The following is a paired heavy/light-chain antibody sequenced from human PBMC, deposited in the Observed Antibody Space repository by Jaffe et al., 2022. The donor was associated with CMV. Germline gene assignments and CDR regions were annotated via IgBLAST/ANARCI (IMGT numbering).Heavy chain of an antibody. CDR1: GYIFTDCY. D-gene: IGHD2-15*01. CDR3: ARSCSRRGGIVH. J-gene: IGHJ4*02. V-gene: IGHV1-2*02. Sequence: QVHLVQSGAEVKEPGASVRVSCKASGYIFTDCYVHWVRQAPGQGLEWMGWINPNSGATNYARKFQGRVTMTRDTSISTAYMGLGRLKSDDTAIYYCARSCSRRGGIVHWGQGALVTVSS. CDR2: INPNSGAT.
Light chain of an antibody. CDR2: NND. CDR3: ATWDDSLNGVV. J-gene: IGLJ2*01. V-gene: IGLV1-44*01. Sequence: QSVLTQPPSASGTPGRRVTISCSGSSSNVGSNTAYWYQQLPGTAPKLLIFNNDQRPSGVPDRFSGSKSGTSASLAIRGLQSEDEADYYCATWDDSLNGVVFGGGTKLTV. CDR1: SSNVGSNT.